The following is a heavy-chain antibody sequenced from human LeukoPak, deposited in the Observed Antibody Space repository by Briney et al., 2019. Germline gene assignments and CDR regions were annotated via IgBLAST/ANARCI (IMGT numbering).Heavy chain of an antibody. CDR3: ARALFGDGYNFCDY. CDR2: IYYSGST. Sequence: PSETLSLTCTVSGGSISSSSYYWGWIRQSPGKGLEWIGSIYYSGSTYYNPSLKSRVTISVDTSKNQFSLKLSSVTAADTAVYYCARALFGDGYNFCDYWGQGTLVTVSS. CDR1: GGSISSSSYY. J-gene: IGHJ4*02. V-gene: IGHV4-39*07. D-gene: IGHD5-24*01.